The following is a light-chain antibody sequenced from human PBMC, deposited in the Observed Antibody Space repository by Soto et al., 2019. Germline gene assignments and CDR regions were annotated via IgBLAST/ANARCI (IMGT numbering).Light chain of an antibody. J-gene: IGKJ1*01. Sequence: ENVLTQSPGTLSLSPGERATLSCRASQSVGSSYLSWYQQKPGQAPRLLIYSTSSRATDIPDRFSGSGSGTDFTLTISTLEPKDFAVYYCQHYYSPIWTFGQGTKVEI. CDR3: QHYYSPIWT. CDR1: QSVGSSY. CDR2: STS. V-gene: IGKV3-20*01.